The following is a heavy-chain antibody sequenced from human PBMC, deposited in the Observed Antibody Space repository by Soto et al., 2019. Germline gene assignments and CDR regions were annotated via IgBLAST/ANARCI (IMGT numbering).Heavy chain of an antibody. D-gene: IGHD1-1*01. CDR2: IIPIFGTA. CDR3: ARGQLERVFYYYYGMDV. CDR1: GGTFSSYA. J-gene: IGHJ6*02. V-gene: IGHV1-69*01. Sequence: QVQLVQSGAEVKKPGSSVKVSCKASGGTFSSYAISWVRQAPGQGLEWMGGIIPIFGTANYAQKFQGRVTMTADESTSTDYMELSSLRSEDTAVYYCARGQLERVFYYYYGMDVWGQGTTVTVSS.